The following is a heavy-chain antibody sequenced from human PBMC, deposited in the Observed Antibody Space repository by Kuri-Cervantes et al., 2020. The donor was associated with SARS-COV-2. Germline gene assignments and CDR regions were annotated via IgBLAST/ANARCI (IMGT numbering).Heavy chain of an antibody. CDR2: MNPNSGNT. CDR3: ARRFYGSSWYNYYYYGMDV. Sequence: ASVKVSCKASGYTFTSYDINWVRQATGQGLEWMGWMNPNSGNTGYAQKFQGRVTMTRNTSISTAYMELSNLRSEDTAVYYCARRFYGSSWYNYYYYGMDVWGQGTTVTDSS. J-gene: IGHJ6*02. D-gene: IGHD6-13*01. V-gene: IGHV1-8*01. CDR1: GYTFTSYD.